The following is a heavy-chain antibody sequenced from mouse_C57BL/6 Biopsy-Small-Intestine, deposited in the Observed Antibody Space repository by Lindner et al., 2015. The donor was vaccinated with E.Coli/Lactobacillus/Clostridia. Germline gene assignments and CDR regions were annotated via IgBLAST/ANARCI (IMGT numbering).Heavy chain of an antibody. J-gene: IGHJ3*01. CDR1: GFTFTSSA. V-gene: IGHV1S18*01. CDR2: IVVGSGNT. Sequence: SVKVSCKASGFTFTSSAMQWVRQARGQRLEWIGWIVVGSGNTNYAQKFQERVTITRDMSTSTAYMELSSLRSEDTAVYYCAADGDYGDYGWDAFDIWGQGTMVTVSS. CDR3: AADGDYGDYGWDAFDI. D-gene: IGHD2-13*01.